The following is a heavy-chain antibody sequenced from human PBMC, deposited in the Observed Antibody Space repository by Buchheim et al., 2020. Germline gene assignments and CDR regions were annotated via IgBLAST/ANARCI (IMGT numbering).Heavy chain of an antibody. CDR1: GFAVSSNF. Sequence: EIHLVESGGSLVQPGGSLRLSCAASGFAVSSNFMSWVRRIPGKGLEWVSMIHSSGETSYGDSVKGRFTISRDYSKNTVSLQMNNLRPDDTAVYYCVGGRGYLIDHWGRGTL. D-gene: IGHD3-10*01. J-gene: IGHJ4*02. CDR3: VGGRGYLIDH. CDR2: IHSSGET. V-gene: IGHV3-66*02.